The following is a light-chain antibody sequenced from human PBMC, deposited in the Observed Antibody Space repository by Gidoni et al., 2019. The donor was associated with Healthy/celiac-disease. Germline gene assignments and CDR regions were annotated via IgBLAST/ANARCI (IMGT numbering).Light chain of an antibody. Sequence: EIVLTQSPGTLSLSPGERATLSCRASQSVSSSYLAWYQQKPGQAPRLLIYGASSRATGIPDRFSGSGSGTDFTLTISRLDPEDFAVYYCQQYGSSLPFGQGTKVEIK. CDR2: GAS. CDR1: QSVSSSY. J-gene: IGKJ1*01. CDR3: QQYGSSLP. V-gene: IGKV3-20*01.